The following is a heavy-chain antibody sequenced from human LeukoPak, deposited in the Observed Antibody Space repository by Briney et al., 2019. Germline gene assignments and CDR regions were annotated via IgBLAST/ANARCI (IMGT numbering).Heavy chain of an antibody. Sequence: ASVKVSCKASGYTFTGYYMHWVRQAPGQGLEWMGWISAYNGNTNYAQKLQGRVTMTTDTSTSTAYMELRSLRSDDTAVYYCARDLRGYCSSTSCYPAYWGQGTLVTVSS. CDR3: ARDLRGYCSSTSCYPAY. D-gene: IGHD2-2*01. V-gene: IGHV1-18*04. J-gene: IGHJ4*02. CDR2: ISAYNGNT. CDR1: GYTFTGYY.